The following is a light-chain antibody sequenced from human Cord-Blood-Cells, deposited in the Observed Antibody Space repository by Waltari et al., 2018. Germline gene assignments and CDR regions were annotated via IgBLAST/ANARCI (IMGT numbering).Light chain of an antibody. CDR3: AAWDDSLNGPV. J-gene: IGLJ2*01. Sequence: QSVLTQPPSASGTPGQRVTISCSGSSSNIGSNTVNWDQQLPGTAPKLLIYSNNQRPSGVPDRFSGYKSGTSASLAISGLQSEDEADYYCAAWDDSLNGPVFGGGTKLTVL. CDR2: SNN. CDR1: SSNIGSNT. V-gene: IGLV1-44*01.